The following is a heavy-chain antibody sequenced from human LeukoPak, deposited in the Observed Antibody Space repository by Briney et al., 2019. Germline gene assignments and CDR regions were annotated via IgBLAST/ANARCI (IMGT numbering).Heavy chain of an antibody. J-gene: IGHJ4*02. CDR3: AKAALIAVASFDY. V-gene: IGHV3-74*01. CDR2: INNDGSRT. Sequence: GSLRLSCAASGFTFSTYWMYWVRQVPGKGLVWVSHINNDGSRTSYADSVKGRFTISRDNAKNMLYLQMNSLRAEDTAVYYCAKAALIAVASFDYWGQGTLVTVSS. D-gene: IGHD6-19*01. CDR1: GFTFSTYW.